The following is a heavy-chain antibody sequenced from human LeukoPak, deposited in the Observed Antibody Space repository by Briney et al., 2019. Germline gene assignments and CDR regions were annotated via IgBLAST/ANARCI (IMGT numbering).Heavy chain of an antibody. CDR3: AKARITIFGVAMGAFDI. J-gene: IGHJ3*02. Sequence: PGGSLRLSCAASGFTFSSYSMNWVRQAPGKGLEWVSYISSSSSTIYYADSVKGRFTISRDNAQNSLYLQMNSLRAEDTAVYYCAKARITIFGVAMGAFDIWGQGTMVTVSS. D-gene: IGHD3-3*01. CDR1: GFTFSSYS. V-gene: IGHV3-48*04. CDR2: ISSSSSTI.